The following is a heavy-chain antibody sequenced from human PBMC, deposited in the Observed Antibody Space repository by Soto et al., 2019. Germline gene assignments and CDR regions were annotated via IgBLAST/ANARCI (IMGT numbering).Heavy chain of an antibody. CDR2: IFYSGST. D-gene: IGHD2-21*01. CDR3: ARQPTTGDTDLWFDP. CDR1: GGSISTSRSY. Sequence: PSETLSLTCNVSGGSISTSRSYWAWIRQPPGKGLEWLANIFYSGSTYYNPSLASRVTVSVDTSKNEFSLKLRSVTAADTAVCYCARQPTTGDTDLWFDPWGQGTLVTVSS. J-gene: IGHJ5*02. V-gene: IGHV4-39*01.